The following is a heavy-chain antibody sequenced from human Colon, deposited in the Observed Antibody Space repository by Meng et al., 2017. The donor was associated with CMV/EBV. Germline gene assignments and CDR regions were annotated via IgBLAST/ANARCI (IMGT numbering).Heavy chain of an antibody. J-gene: IGHJ1*01. D-gene: IGHD3-22*01. CDR3: ARHYYDKGGDQFLQH. CDR2: ISSASITT. V-gene: IGHV3-11*01. Sequence: GGSLRLSCEGSGFRFSDYFMSWVRQAPGKGLAWAAYISSASITTYYAESVKGRFTISRDNSRNRMYLQMDSLRAEDTAIYYCARHYYDKGGDQFLQHWGQGTLVTVSS. CDR1: GFRFSDYF.